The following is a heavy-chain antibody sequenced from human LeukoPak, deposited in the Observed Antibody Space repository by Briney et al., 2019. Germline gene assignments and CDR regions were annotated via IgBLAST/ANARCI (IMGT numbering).Heavy chain of an antibody. V-gene: IGHV3-48*04. D-gene: IGHD3-22*01. CDR3: ARERSSSSGYSV. CDR2: ISSSSSTI. J-gene: IGHJ3*01. CDR1: GLTVSSNY. Sequence: GGSLRLSCAASGLTVSSNYMSWVRQAPGKGLEWVSYISSSSSTIYYADSVKGRFTISRDNAKNSLYLQMNSLRAEDTAVYYCARERSSSSGYSVWGQGTMVTVSS.